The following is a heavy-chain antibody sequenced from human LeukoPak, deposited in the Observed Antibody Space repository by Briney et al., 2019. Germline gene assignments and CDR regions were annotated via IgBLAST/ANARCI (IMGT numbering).Heavy chain of an antibody. D-gene: IGHD1-14*01. CDR2: IYYSGST. J-gene: IGHJ5*02. CDR1: GGSISSYY. V-gene: IGHV4-59*01. CDR3: ARDRSPLSENWFDP. Sequence: SETLSLTCTVSGGSISSYYWSWIRQPPGKGLEWIGNIYYSGSTNYNPSLKSRVTISVDTSKNQFSLKLSSVTAADTAVYYCARDRSPLSENWFDPWGQGTLVTVSS.